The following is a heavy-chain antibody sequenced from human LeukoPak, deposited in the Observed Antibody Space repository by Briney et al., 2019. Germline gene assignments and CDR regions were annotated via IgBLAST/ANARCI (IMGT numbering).Heavy chain of an antibody. CDR3: ARIFDS. Sequence: SETLSLTCTVSGGTVSTSDYYWGWIRQTPGKGLEWIGDIFHNGRTNYNPSLKGRVTISIDTSNNQFSLRLPSVTAADTAVYYCARIFDSWGQGTLVTVSS. J-gene: IGHJ5*01. CDR1: GGTVSTSDYY. CDR2: IFHNGRT. V-gene: IGHV4-39*07.